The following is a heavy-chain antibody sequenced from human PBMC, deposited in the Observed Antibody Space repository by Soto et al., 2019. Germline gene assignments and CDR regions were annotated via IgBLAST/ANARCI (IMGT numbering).Heavy chain of an antibody. D-gene: IGHD6-13*01. CDR1: GFSLSTSGMC. CDR3: ARPGPAGYSSSWYPGGYYYYGMDV. Sequence: SGPTLVNPTQTLTLTCTFSGFSLSTSGMCVSWIRQPPGKALEWLALIDWDDDKYYSTSLKTRLTISKDTSKNQVVLTMTNMDPVDTATYYCARPGPAGYSSSWYPGGYYYYGMDVWGQGTTVTVSS. J-gene: IGHJ6*02. V-gene: IGHV2-70*01. CDR2: IDWDDDK.